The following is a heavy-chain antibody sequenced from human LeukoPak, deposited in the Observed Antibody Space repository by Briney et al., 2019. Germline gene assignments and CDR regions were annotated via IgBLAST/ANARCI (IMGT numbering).Heavy chain of an antibody. Sequence: KDGESLKTSCKGSGYSFTSYWVGWVRQMPGKGLEWMGIIYPGASDTRYSPSFQGQVTISADKSIGTAYLQWSGLKASDTAMYYCARVQETYSGSYYFDYWGQGTLVTVSS. J-gene: IGHJ4*02. V-gene: IGHV5-51*01. D-gene: IGHD1-26*01. CDR2: IYPGASDT. CDR3: ARVQETYSGSYYFDY. CDR1: GYSFTSYW.